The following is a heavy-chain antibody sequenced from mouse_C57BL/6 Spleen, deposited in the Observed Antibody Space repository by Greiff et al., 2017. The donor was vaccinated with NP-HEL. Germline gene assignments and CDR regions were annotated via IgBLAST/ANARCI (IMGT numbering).Heavy chain of an antibody. CDR2: IYPGSGNT. Sequence: VQVVESGAELVRPGASVKLSCKASGYTFTDYYINWVKQRPGQGLEWIARIYPGSGNTYYNEKFKGKATLTAEKSSSTAYMQLSSLTSEDSAVYFCARLYYDYDEAYWGQGTLVTVSA. J-gene: IGHJ3*01. CDR3: ARLYYDYDEAY. CDR1: GYTFTDYY. D-gene: IGHD2-4*01. V-gene: IGHV1-76*01.